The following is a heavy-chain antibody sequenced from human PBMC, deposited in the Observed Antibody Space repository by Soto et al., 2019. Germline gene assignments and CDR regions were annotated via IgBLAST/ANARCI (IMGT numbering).Heavy chain of an antibody. CDR2: IYYLGST. CDR1: GGSMSEYF. Sequence: SETLSLTCSVSGGSMSEYFWSWTRQSPGKGLEWIGYIYYLGSTDYNPSLKGRVTISVDTSKRQFSLRLTSVTAADTAVYYCARDGYDGSGSPYPAYWGPGTQVTVSS. J-gene: IGHJ4*02. CDR3: ARDGYDGSGSPYPAY. D-gene: IGHD3-10*01. V-gene: IGHV4-59*01.